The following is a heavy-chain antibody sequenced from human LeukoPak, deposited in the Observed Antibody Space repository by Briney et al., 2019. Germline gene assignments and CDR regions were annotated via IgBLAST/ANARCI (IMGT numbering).Heavy chain of an antibody. J-gene: IGHJ4*02. D-gene: IGHD3-10*02. CDR1: GYSFSSYW. Sequence: GESLRISCKGSGYSFSSYWISWVRQMPGKGLEWMGIIYPGDSDTRYSPSFQGQVTIAADRSTSTAYLQWSSLKASDTAMYYCARPSYYYVPFDYWGQGTLVTVSS. CDR2: IYPGDSDT. V-gene: IGHV5-51*01. CDR3: ARPSYYYVPFDY.